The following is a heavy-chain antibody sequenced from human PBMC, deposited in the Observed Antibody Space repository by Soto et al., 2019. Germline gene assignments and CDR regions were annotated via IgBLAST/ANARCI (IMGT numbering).Heavy chain of an antibody. CDR1: GFTFSTYA. CDR3: ARYCSPTSCTILSGMYV. Sequence: EVQLLESGGGLVQPGGSLRLSCVASGFTFSTYAMSWVRQAPREGLEWVSVVSGSGDTTYYADSVKGRFTISRDNSKNTLYLQINSLRAEDSATYYCARYCSPTSCTILSGMYVWGQATTVTVSS. V-gene: IGHV3-23*01. J-gene: IGHJ6*02. D-gene: IGHD2-2*01. CDR2: VSGSGDTT.